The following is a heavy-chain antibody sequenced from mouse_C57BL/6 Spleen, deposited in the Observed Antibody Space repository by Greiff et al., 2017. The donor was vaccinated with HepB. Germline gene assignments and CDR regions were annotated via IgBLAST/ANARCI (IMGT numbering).Heavy chain of an antibody. V-gene: IGHV1-80*01. J-gene: IGHJ1*03. D-gene: IGHD2-1*01. CDR3: ARCLYDGNYVGYFDV. CDR1: GYAFSSYW. CDR2: IYPGDGDT. Sequence: VQLQQSGAELVKPGASVKISCKASGYAFSSYWMNWVKQRPGKGLEWIGQIYPGDGDTNYNGKFKGKATLTADKSSSTAYMQLSSLTSEDSAVYFCARCLYDGNYVGYFDVWGTGTTVTVSS.